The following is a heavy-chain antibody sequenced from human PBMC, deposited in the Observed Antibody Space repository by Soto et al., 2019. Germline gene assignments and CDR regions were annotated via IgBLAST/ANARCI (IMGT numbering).Heavy chain of an antibody. CDR2: ISYGETKK. Sequence: QPGGSLRLSCEASGYSFRSYGMHWVRQLPGKGLEWLAAISYGETKKIYEGSVKGRFTISRDDSKSTLFLRMNSLRTEDTGVYYCARDGVDIEVIPATYGLDAWGQGTTVTVSS. J-gene: IGHJ6*02. CDR3: ARDGVDIEVIPATYGLDA. D-gene: IGHD2-2*03. CDR1: GYSFRSYG. V-gene: IGHV3-30*03.